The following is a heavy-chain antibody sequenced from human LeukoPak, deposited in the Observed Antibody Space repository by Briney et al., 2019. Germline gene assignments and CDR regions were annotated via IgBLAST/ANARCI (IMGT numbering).Heavy chain of an antibody. Sequence: SETLSLTCTVSGGSINSGGYYWSWIRQHPGKGLEWIGYIYYSGSTYYNPSLKSRVTISVDTSKNQFSLKLSSVTATDTAVYYCARHSSGSYYTGLFDYWGQGTLVTVSS. CDR2: IYYSGST. J-gene: IGHJ4*02. CDR1: GGSINSGGYY. CDR3: ARHSSGSYYTGLFDY. D-gene: IGHD1-26*01. V-gene: IGHV4-31*03.